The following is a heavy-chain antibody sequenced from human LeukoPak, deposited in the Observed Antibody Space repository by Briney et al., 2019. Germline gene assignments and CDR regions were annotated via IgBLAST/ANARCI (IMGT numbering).Heavy chain of an antibody. D-gene: IGHD4-17*01. Sequence: PGGSLRLSCAASGFTFDDFGMSWVRQVPGKGLEWVASINWNNDGARYADSVHGRFTISRDNAKNSLFLEMNSLRAQDTAFYHCARGSSGDYFWYFDLWGRGTLVTVSS. CDR1: GFTFDDFG. CDR3: ARGSSGDYFWYFDL. V-gene: IGHV3-20*01. CDR2: INWNNDGA. J-gene: IGHJ2*01.